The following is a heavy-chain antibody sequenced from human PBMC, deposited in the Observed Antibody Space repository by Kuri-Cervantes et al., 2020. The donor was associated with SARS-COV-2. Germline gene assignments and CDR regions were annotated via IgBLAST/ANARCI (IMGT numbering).Heavy chain of an antibody. CDR3: ARSSGDIVVVPVFDP. J-gene: IGHJ5*02. V-gene: IGHV4-39*01. CDR2: IYYSGST. CDR1: GGSISSSSYY. D-gene: IGHD2-2*01. Sequence: SETLSLTCTVSGGSISSSSYYWGWIRQPPGKGLEWIGSIYYSGSTYYNPSLKSRVTISVDTSKNQFSLKLSSVTAADTAVYYCARSSGDIVVVPVFDPWGQGTLVTVSS.